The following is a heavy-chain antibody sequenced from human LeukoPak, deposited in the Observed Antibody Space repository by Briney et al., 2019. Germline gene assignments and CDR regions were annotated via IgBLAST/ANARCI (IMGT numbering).Heavy chain of an antibody. D-gene: IGHD6-25*01. CDR2: IYYSGST. CDR3: ARDGGGPSWYFDL. CDR1: GGSISSYY. J-gene: IGHJ2*01. Sequence: PSETLSLTCTVSGGSISSYYWSWIRQPPGKGLEWIGYIYYSGSTNYNPSLKTRVTISVDTSKNQFSLKLNSVTAADTAVYYCARDGGGPSWYFDLGGGGTRVTVSS. V-gene: IGHV4-59*01.